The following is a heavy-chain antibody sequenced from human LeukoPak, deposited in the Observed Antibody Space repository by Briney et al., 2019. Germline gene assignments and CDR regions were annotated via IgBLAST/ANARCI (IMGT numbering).Heavy chain of an antibody. V-gene: IGHV4-38-2*02. CDR2: IYHSGST. CDR1: GYSISSGYY. J-gene: IGHJ4*02. Sequence: PSETLSLTCTVSGYSISSGYYWGWIRQPPGKVLERIGSIYHSGSTYYNPTLKSRVTISVATSKNQFSLKLSSVTATDTDLYYCARDANYYGSGSYYQDGDYWGQGTLVTVSS. D-gene: IGHD3-10*01. CDR3: ARDANYYGSGSYYQDGDY.